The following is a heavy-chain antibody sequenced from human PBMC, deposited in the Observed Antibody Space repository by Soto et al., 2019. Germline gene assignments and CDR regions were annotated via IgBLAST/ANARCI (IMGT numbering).Heavy chain of an antibody. Sequence: ESGGGVVQPGTSLRLSCAASGFTFGTYGIHWVRQAPGKGLEWVAVIWSHGSKEDYADSVKGRFTVSRDNSKKMVSLQMTSLGAEDTAVYYCARDADTSGHYSHFDYWGQGTLVTVSS. CDR1: GFTFGTYG. CDR2: IWSHGSKE. J-gene: IGHJ4*02. CDR3: ARDADTSGHYSHFDY. V-gene: IGHV3-33*01. D-gene: IGHD3-22*01.